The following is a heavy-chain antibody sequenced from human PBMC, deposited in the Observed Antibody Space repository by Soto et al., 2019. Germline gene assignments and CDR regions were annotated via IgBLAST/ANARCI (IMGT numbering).Heavy chain of an antibody. Sequence: ASVKVSCKVSGYTLTELSMHWVRQAPGKGLEWMGGFDPENEETIYAQKIQGRVTMTEDTPTDTANIEQSSQRTEDTAVNNFSTYLGYSYGQYYYYGMDVWGQGTTVTVSS. J-gene: IGHJ6*02. D-gene: IGHD5-18*01. CDR2: FDPENEET. CDR1: GYTLTELS. CDR3: STYLGYSYGQYYYYGMDV. V-gene: IGHV1-24*01.